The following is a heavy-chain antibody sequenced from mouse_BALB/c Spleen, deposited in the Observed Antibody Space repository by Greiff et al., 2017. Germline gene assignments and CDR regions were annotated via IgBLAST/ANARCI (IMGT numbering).Heavy chain of an antibody. V-gene: IGHV14-3*02. Sequence: EVQLQQSGAELVKPGASVKLSCTASGFNIKDTYMHWVKQRPEQGLEWIGRIDPANGNTKYDPKFQGKATITADTSSNTAYLQLSSLTSEDTAVYYCAQIYYGYDYYAMDYWGQGTSVTVSS. CDR3: AQIYYGYDYYAMDY. CDR2: IDPANGNT. D-gene: IGHD2-2*01. J-gene: IGHJ4*01. CDR1: GFNIKDTY.